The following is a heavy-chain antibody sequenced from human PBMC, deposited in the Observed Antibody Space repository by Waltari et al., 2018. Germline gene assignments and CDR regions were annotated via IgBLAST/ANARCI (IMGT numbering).Heavy chain of an antibody. D-gene: IGHD1-26*01. CDR1: GFTFSIYW. V-gene: IGHV3-74*01. CDR3: ASEYSGSYYVRFDY. Sequence: EVQLVESGGGLVQPGGSLRRSWAAPGFTFSIYWMHWVRHAPGKGLVWVSRINSDGSSTSYADSVKGRFTISRDNAKNTLYLQMNSLRAEDTAVYYCASEYSGSYYVRFDYWGQGTLVTVSS. J-gene: IGHJ4*02. CDR2: INSDGSST.